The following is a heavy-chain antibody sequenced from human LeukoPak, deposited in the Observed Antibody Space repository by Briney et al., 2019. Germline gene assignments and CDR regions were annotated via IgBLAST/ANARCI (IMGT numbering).Heavy chain of an antibody. D-gene: IGHD2-15*01. Sequence: PGWSLRLSCAASGFTFDDYAMHWVRQAPGKGLEWVSGISWNSGSIGYADSVKGRFTISRDNAKNSLYLQMNSPRAEDTASYYCARTPSYCSGGRCYVSHYFDYWGQGTLATVSS. J-gene: IGHJ4*02. CDR1: GFTFDDYA. CDR2: ISWNSGSI. V-gene: IGHV3-9*01. CDR3: ARTPSYCSGGRCYVSHYFDY.